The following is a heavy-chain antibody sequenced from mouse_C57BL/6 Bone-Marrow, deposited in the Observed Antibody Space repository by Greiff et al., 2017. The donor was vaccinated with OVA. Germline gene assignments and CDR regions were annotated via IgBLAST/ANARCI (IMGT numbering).Heavy chain of an antibody. CDR1: GFTFSDYG. J-gene: IGHJ2*01. V-gene: IGHV5-15*01. Sequence: EVQLVESGGGLVQPGGSLKLSCAASGFTFSDYGMAWVRQAPRKGPEWVAFISNLAYSIYYADTVTGRFTISRENAKNTLYLEMSSLRSEDTAMYYCARQSTVVDYFDYWGQGTTLTVSS. CDR2: ISNLAYSI. D-gene: IGHD1-1*01. CDR3: ARQSTVVDYFDY.